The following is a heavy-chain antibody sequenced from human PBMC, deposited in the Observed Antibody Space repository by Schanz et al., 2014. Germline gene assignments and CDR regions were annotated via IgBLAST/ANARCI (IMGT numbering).Heavy chain of an antibody. J-gene: IGHJ4*02. D-gene: IGHD3-22*01. Sequence: QVQLVESGGGVVQPGRSLRLSCAGSGFSFSDYGMHWVRQAPGRGLEWVAVISYHGSERYYADSVKGRFTISRDNSKNTLYLQMNSLRTEDTSVYFCAKGYDSSGYSGFEYWGQGTLVTVSS. CDR1: GFSFSDYG. V-gene: IGHV3-30*18. CDR3: AKGYDSSGYSGFEY. CDR2: ISYHGSER.